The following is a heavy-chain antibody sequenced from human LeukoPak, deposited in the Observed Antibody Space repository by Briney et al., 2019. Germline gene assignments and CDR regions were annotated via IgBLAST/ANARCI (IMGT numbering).Heavy chain of an antibody. CDR3: ARVSYYYGSGSYYAFDP. V-gene: IGHV4-59*01. Sequence: SETLSLTCTVSGGSISSDYWSWIRHPPGKGLEWSGYIYYSGSTNYNPSLKSRVTISVDTSKNQFSLKLSSVTAADTAVYYYARVSYYYGSGSYYAFDPWGQGTLVTVSS. CDR2: IYYSGST. D-gene: IGHD3-10*01. CDR1: GGSISSDY. J-gene: IGHJ5*02.